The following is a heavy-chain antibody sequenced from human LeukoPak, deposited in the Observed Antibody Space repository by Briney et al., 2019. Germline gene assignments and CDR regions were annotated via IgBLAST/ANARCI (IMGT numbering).Heavy chain of an antibody. Sequence: PGGSLRLCCAASGFTFSSYAMSWARQAPGKGLEWVSAISGSGGSTYYADSVKGRFTISRDNSKNTLYLQMNSLRAEDTAVYYCAKVIGLLWFGDPSDYWGQGTLVTVSS. V-gene: IGHV3-23*01. CDR2: ISGSGGST. J-gene: IGHJ4*02. CDR3: AKVIGLLWFGDPSDY. CDR1: GFTFSSYA. D-gene: IGHD3-10*01.